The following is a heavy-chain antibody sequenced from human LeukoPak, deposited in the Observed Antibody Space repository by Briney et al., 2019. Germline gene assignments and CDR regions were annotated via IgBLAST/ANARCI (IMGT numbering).Heavy chain of an antibody. D-gene: IGHD1/OR15-1a*01. V-gene: IGHV3-7*01. CDR3: ARDGTAPGLYFDL. J-gene: IGHJ4*01. Sequence: GGSLRLSCAASGFTFSDYWMNWVRLAPGKGLEWVASIRQDGSEKSYVDSVKGRFTISRDNTWNSLYLQMNSLRAEDTAVYYCARDGTAPGLYFDLWGQGTLDTVSS. CDR2: IRQDGSEK. CDR1: GFTFSDYW.